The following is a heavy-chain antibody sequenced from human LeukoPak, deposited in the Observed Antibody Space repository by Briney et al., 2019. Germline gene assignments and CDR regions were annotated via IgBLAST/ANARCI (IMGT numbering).Heavy chain of an antibody. CDR3: ARDGSGAAAGHDAFDI. Sequence: GASVKVSCKASGYTFTSYYMHWVRQAPGQGLEWMGIINPSGGSTSYAQKFQGRVTMTRDTSTSTVYMELSSLRSEDTAVYYCARDGSGAAAGHDAFDIWGQGTMVTVSS. CDR1: GYTFTSYY. V-gene: IGHV1-46*01. D-gene: IGHD6-13*01. CDR2: INPSGGST. J-gene: IGHJ3*02.